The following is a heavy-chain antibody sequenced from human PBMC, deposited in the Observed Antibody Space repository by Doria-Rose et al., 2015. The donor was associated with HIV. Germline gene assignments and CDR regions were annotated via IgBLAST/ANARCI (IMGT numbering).Heavy chain of an antibody. V-gene: IGHV3-30*02. CDR2: IRYDGSNK. Sequence: QGQLVESGGGVVQSGWSLRLSCAASGFTFSSYGMHWVRQAPGKGPEWVAFIRYDGSNKYYADSVKGRFTISRDNSENTLYLQMNSLRAEDTTFYYRAKDRSRGSTWSSFFDYWGQGALVTVSS. D-gene: IGHD6-13*01. J-gene: IGHJ4*02. CDR3: AKDRSRGSTWSSFFDY. CDR1: GFTFSSYG.